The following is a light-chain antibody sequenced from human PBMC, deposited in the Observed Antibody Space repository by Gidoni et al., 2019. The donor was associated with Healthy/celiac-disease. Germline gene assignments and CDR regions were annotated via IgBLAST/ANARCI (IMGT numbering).Light chain of an antibody. J-gene: IGKJ4*01. Sequence: LLTQAPSFLSASVGDRVTITCRASQGISSYLAWYQQKPGKAPKLLIYAASTLQSGVPSRFSGSGSGTEFTLTISSLQPEDFATYYCQQLNSYLPLTFGGGTKVEIK. CDR2: AAS. V-gene: IGKV1-9*01. CDR3: QQLNSYLPLT. CDR1: QGISSY.